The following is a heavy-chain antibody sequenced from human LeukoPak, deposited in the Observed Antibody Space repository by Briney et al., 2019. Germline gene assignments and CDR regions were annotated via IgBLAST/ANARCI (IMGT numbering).Heavy chain of an antibody. CDR2: IYYRGNT. D-gene: IGHD6-19*01. J-gene: IGHJ6*02. V-gene: IGHV4-59*08. CDR1: GGSISGYY. CDR3: ARHDEIAVFRNGLDV. Sequence: SETLSLTCTVSGGSISGYYWSWIRQPPGKGLGWIGYIYYRGNTTYIPSPKSRVTMSVDTSGNQFSLKLSSVTAADTAVYYCARHDEIAVFRNGLDVWGQGTTVTVS.